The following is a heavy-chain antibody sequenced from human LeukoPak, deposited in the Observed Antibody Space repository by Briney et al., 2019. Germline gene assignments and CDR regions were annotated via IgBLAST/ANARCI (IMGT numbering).Heavy chain of an antibody. CDR1: GGSISSGGYY. D-gene: IGHD6-19*01. V-gene: IGHV4-31*03. CDR2: IYYSRST. Sequence: PSETLSLTCTVSGGSISSGGYYWSWIRQHPGKGLEWIGYIYYSRSTYYNPSLKSRVTISVDTSKNQFSLKLSSVTAADTAVYYCASTYSSGWHFDYWGQGTLVTVSS. J-gene: IGHJ4*02. CDR3: ASTYSSGWHFDY.